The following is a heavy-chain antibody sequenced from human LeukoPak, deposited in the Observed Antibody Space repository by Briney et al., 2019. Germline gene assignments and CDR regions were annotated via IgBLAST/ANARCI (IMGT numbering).Heavy chain of an antibody. CDR2: IYYDGSNI. J-gene: IGHJ4*02. D-gene: IGHD1-1*01. CDR3: ARDWKTNSFDY. V-gene: IGHV3-33*01. Sequence: GGSLTLNCAASDFTVTTYGMQWIRQAPGNGLKWVAFIYYDGSNIYYADYVKGRFTISRDISKNTLYLQMDSLRAEDTAIYYCARDWKTNSFDYWGQGTLVTVSS. CDR1: DFTVTTYG.